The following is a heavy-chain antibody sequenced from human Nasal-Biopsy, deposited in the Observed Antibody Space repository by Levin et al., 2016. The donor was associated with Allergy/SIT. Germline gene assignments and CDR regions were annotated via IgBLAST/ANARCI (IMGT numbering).Heavy chain of an antibody. CDR2: MTTTPSTR. CDR1: GFASRTYD. V-gene: IGHV3-48*04. Sequence: GESLKISCAASGFASRTYDMNWVRQAPGKGLEWISYMTTTPSTRDYADSVQGRFTISRDDATNSIYLQMDSLRADDTAVYYCARVSTYFHAMDVWGQGTTVTVSS. J-gene: IGHJ6*02. CDR3: ARVSTYFHAMDV.